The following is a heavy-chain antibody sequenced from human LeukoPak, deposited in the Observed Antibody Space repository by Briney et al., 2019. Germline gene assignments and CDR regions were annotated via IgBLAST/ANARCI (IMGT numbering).Heavy chain of an antibody. CDR3: AAKGGDGHNSAFGF. Sequence: SETLSLTYVVDGGSFSGYYWSWIRQSPGKGLEWIGEINHHGYTNYNPSLRSRVIMSVDTSKNHISSKLTSVTAADTAMYYCAAKGGDGHNSAFGFWGQGALVSVSS. V-gene: IGHV4-34*01. CDR1: GGSFSGYY. CDR2: INHHGYT. D-gene: IGHD5-24*01. J-gene: IGHJ4*02.